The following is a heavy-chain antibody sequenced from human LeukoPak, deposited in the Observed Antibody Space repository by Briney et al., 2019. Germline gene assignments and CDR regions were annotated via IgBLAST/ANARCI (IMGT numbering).Heavy chain of an antibody. D-gene: IGHD3-22*01. CDR1: GFTFSSYW. Sequence: GGSLRLSCAASGFTFSSYWMHWVRQAPGKGLVWVSRINSDGSSTSYADSVKGRFTISREHAKNTLYLQMNSLRAEDTAVYYCARVAAWDSSGYLFDYWSQGTLVTVSS. V-gene: IGHV3-74*01. J-gene: IGHJ4*02. CDR2: INSDGSST. CDR3: ARVAAWDSSGYLFDY.